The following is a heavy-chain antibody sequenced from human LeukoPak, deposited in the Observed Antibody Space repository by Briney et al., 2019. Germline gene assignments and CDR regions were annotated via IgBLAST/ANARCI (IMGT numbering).Heavy chain of an antibody. CDR2: TRNKVKSYTT. V-gene: IGHV3-72*01. CDR3: ARDSTNDGT. CDR1: GFTFSDHY. D-gene: IGHD2-8*01. Sequence: PGGSLRLSCAASGFTFSDHYMDWVRQAPGKGLEWVARTRNKVKSYTTQYAASVKGRFTISRDDSKNSLYLQMNSLRAEDTAVYYCARDSTNDGTWGQGTLVTVSS. J-gene: IGHJ5*02.